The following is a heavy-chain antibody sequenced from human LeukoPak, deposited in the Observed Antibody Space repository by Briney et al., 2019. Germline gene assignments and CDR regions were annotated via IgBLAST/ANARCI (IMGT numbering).Heavy chain of an antibody. CDR1: GGSFSGYY. CDR2: IYYSGST. J-gene: IGHJ4*02. V-gene: IGHV4-59*01. D-gene: IGHD4-23*01. Sequence: PSETLSLTCAVYGGSFSGYYWSWIRQPPGKGLEWIGYIYYSGSTNYNPSLKSRVTISVDTSKNQFSLKLSSVTAADTAVYYCARAYPYGGNSQWGQGTLVTVSS. CDR3: ARAYPYGGNSQ.